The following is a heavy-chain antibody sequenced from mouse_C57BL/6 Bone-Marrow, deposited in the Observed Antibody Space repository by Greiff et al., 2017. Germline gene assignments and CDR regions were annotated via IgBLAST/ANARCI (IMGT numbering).Heavy chain of an antibody. CDR3: AREGDYFGSIPYAMDY. CDR1: GYPFTDYY. V-gene: IGHV1-75*01. CDR2: IFPGSGST. D-gene: IGHD1-1*01. J-gene: IGHJ4*01. Sequence: VQLQQSGPELVKPGASVKISCKASGYPFTDYYINWVKQRPGQGLEWIGWIFPGSGSTYYNEKFKGKATLTVDKSYRTAYMLISSLTSEDSAVYVCAREGDYFGSIPYAMDYWGQGTSVTVSS.